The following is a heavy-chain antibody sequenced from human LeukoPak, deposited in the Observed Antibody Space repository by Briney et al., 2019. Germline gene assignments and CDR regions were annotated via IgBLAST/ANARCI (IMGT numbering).Heavy chain of an antibody. CDR3: AKSYDFWSGYYPPFDY. CDR2: IRYDGSNK. D-gene: IGHD3-3*01. Sequence: PGGSLRLSCAASGFTFSSYGMHWVRQAPGKGLEWVAFIRYDGSNKYYADSVKGRFTISRDNSENTLYLQMNSLRAEDTAVYYCAKSYDFWSGYYPPFDYWGQGTLVTVSS. CDR1: GFTFSSYG. J-gene: IGHJ4*02. V-gene: IGHV3-30*02.